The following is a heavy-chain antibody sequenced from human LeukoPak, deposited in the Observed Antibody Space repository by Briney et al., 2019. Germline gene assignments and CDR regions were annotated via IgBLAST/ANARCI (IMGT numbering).Heavy chain of an antibody. CDR1: GGSISSHY. D-gene: IGHD6-6*01. Sequence: SETLSLTCTVSGGSISSHYWSWIRQPPGKGLEWIGYIYYSGSTYYNPSLKSRVTISVDTSKNRFSLKLSSVTAADTAVYYCARVGSSWSGAYFDYWGQGTLVTVSS. CDR3: ARVGSSWSGAYFDY. CDR2: IYYSGST. J-gene: IGHJ4*02. V-gene: IGHV4-59*11.